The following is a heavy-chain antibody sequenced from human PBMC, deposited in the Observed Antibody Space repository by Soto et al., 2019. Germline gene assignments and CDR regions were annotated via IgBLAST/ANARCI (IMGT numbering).Heavy chain of an antibody. J-gene: IGHJ4*02. V-gene: IGHV4-30-4*01. Sequence: PSETLSLTCTVSGGSISSGDYYWSWIRQPPGKGLEWIGSIYYSGSTYYNPSLKGRVTISVDTSKNQFSLKLNSVTAADTAVYYCASRHSSPYFDYWGQGTLVTVSS. CDR2: IYYSGST. CDR3: ASRHSSPYFDY. CDR1: GGSISSGDYY. D-gene: IGHD6-13*01.